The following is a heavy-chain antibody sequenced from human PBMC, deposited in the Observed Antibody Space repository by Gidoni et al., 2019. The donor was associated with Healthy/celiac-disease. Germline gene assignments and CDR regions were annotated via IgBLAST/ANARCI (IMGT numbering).Heavy chain of an antibody. V-gene: IGHV3-33*01. CDR3: ARDYAPVRSARFSRRYYGMDV. CDR2: IWYDGSNK. Sequence: QVQLVESGGGVVQPGRSLRLSCAASGFTFSSYGMHWVRQAPGKGLGGVAVIWYDGSNKYYADSVKGRFTISRDNSKNTLYLQMNSLRAEDTAVYYCARDYAPVRSARFSRRYYGMDVWGQGTTVTVSS. D-gene: IGHD3-10*01. CDR1: GFTFSSYG. J-gene: IGHJ6*02.